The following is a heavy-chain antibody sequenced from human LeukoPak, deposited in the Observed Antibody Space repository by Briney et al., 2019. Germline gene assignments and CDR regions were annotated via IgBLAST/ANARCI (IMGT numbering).Heavy chain of an antibody. Sequence: SVKVSCKASGGTFSSYAISWVRQAPGQGLEWMGGIIPIFGTANYAQKFQGRVTITTDESTSTAYMELSGLRSEDTAVYYCAKTIAAAGPPLFDYWGQGTLVTVSS. D-gene: IGHD6-13*01. J-gene: IGHJ4*02. CDR2: IIPIFGTA. V-gene: IGHV1-69*05. CDR3: AKTIAAAGPPLFDY. CDR1: GGTFSSYA.